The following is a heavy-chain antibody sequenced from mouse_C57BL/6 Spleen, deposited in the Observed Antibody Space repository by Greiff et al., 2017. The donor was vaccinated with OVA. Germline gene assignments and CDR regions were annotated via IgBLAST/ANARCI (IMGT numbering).Heavy chain of an antibody. Sequence: VKLQESGAELMKPGASVKLSCKATGYTFTGYWIEWVKQRPGHGLEWIGEILPGSGSTNYNEKFKGKATFTADTSSNTAYMQLSSLTTEDSAIYYCARGSYYYGSSYGWYFDVWGTGTTVTVSS. CDR3: ARGSYYYGSSYGWYFDV. J-gene: IGHJ1*03. V-gene: IGHV1-9*01. D-gene: IGHD1-1*01. CDR1: GYTFTGYW. CDR2: ILPGSGST.